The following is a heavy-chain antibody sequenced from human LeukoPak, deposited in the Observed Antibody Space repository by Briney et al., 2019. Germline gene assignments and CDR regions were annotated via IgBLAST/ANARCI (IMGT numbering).Heavy chain of an antibody. Sequence: ASVKVSCKASGYTFTSYGISWVRQAPGQGLEWMGWISAYNGNTNYAQKLQGRGTMTTDTSTSTAYMELRSLRSDDTAVYYCARDRGYCSGGSCYSTFDYWGQGTLVTVSS. CDR1: GYTFTSYG. CDR2: ISAYNGNT. D-gene: IGHD2-15*01. CDR3: ARDRGYCSGGSCYSTFDY. J-gene: IGHJ4*02. V-gene: IGHV1-18*01.